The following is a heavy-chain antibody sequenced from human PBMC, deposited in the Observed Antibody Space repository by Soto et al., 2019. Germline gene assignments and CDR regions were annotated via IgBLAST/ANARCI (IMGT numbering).Heavy chain of an antibody. CDR3: ARGAAVGGDYGMDL. Sequence: SETLSLTCTFSGGSISTYYWSWIRQPAGKGLEWIGRVYTSGGTNYNPSLKSRVTMSRDTSKKQFFLSLSSVTAADTAVYYCARGAAVGGDYGMDLGAQGTRVT. CDR2: VYTSGGT. CDR1: GGSISTYY. V-gene: IGHV4-4*07. J-gene: IGHJ6*02. D-gene: IGHD6-13*01.